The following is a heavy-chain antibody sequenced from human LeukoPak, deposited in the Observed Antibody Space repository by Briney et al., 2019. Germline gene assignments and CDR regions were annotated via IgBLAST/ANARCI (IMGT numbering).Heavy chain of an antibody. CDR1: GYTFTSYY. D-gene: IGHD3-9*01. J-gene: IGHJ3*02. CDR3: ARDGTHDILTGYLDAFDI. V-gene: IGHV1-46*01. CDR2: INPSGGST. Sequence: ASVTVSFKASGYTFTSYYMHWVRQAPGQGLEWMGIINPSGGSTSYAQKFQGRVTMTRDMSTSTVYMELSSLRSEDTAVYYCARDGTHDILTGYLDAFDIWGQGTMVTVSS.